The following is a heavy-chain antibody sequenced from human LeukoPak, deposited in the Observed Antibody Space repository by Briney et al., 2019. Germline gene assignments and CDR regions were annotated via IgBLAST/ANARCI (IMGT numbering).Heavy chain of an antibody. J-gene: IGHJ4*02. CDR1: GGSISINSYY. CDR2: LYFRGNT. Sequence: SETLSLTCSVSGGSISINSYYWDWIRQSPGKGLEWLGSLYFRGNTYYNPSLKSRVSISVDTSKNQFSLRLNSVTAADTAVYFCARQSSPFYFVDYWGQGIPVTVSS. D-gene: IGHD2/OR15-2a*01. CDR3: ARQSSPFYFVDY. V-gene: IGHV4-39*07.